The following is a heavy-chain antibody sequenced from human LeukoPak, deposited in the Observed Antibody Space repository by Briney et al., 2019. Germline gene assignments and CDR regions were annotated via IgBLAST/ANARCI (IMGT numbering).Heavy chain of an antibody. CDR3: AKSLRGTRSYYYYYMDV. Sequence: GGSLRLSCAASGFTFSSYAMSWVRQAPGKGLEWVSAMSTNGVATYYADSVKGRFTISRDNSKNTLYLQMSSLRADDTAVYYCAKSLRGTRSYYYYYMDVWGKGTTVTVSS. J-gene: IGHJ6*03. CDR1: GFTFSSYA. D-gene: IGHD3-16*01. V-gene: IGHV3-23*01. CDR2: MSTNGVAT.